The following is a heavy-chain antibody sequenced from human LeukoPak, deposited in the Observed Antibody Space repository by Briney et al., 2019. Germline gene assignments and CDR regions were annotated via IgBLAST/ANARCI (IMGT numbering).Heavy chain of an antibody. CDR3: ARGDSYGYNYYYYMDV. V-gene: IGHV1-18*01. CDR1: GYTFTSYG. D-gene: IGHD5-18*01. J-gene: IGHJ6*03. CDR2: ISAYNGNT. Sequence: ASVTVSCKASGYTFTSYGISWVRQAPGQGLEWMGWISAYNGNTNYAQKLQGRVTMTTDTSTSTAYMELRSLRSDDTAVYYCARGDSYGYNYYYYMDVWGKGTTVTVSS.